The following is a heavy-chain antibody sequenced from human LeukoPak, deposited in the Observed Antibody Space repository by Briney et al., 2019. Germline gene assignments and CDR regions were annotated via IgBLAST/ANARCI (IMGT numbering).Heavy chain of an antibody. CDR1: GYTFTSYG. CDR2: ISAYNGNT. Sequence: GASVKVSCKASGYTFTSYGISWVRQAPGQGLEWMGWISAYNGNTNYAQKLQGRVTMTTDTSTSTAYMELRSLRSDDTAVYYCARERSGQWLDRDAFDIWGQGTMVTVSS. CDR3: ARERSGQWLDRDAFDI. V-gene: IGHV1-18*01. D-gene: IGHD6-19*01. J-gene: IGHJ3*02.